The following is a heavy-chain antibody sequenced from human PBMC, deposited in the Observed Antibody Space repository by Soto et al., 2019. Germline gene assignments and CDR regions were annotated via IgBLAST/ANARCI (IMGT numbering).Heavy chain of an antibody. CDR1: GFTFSSYW. J-gene: IGHJ4*02. D-gene: IGHD3-22*01. V-gene: IGHV3-7*01. Sequence: PVGSLRLCCAASGFTFSSYWMSWVRQAPGKGLEWVANIKQDGSEKYYVDSVKGRFTISRDNAKNSLYLQMNSLRAEDTAVYYCARVADDSSGYYSGSLDYWDQGTLVTVSS. CDR3: ARVADDSSGYYSGSLDY. CDR2: IKQDGSEK.